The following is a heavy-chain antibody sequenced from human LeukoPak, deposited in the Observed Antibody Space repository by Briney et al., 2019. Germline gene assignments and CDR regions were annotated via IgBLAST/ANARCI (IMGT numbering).Heavy chain of an antibody. Sequence: PGGSLRLSCAASGFTFSSHGMNWVRQAPGKGLEWVSGISPSGDILYYADSVKGQFTISRDNSKNTVSLQMNSLRAEDTAVYYCAKGNGPEDYWGQGTLVTVSS. D-gene: IGHD1-14*01. J-gene: IGHJ4*02. CDR1: GFTFSSHG. CDR3: AKGNGPEDY. CDR2: ISPSGDIL. V-gene: IGHV3-23*01.